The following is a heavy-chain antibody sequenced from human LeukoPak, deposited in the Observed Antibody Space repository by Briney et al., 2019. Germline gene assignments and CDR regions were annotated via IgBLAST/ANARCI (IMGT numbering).Heavy chain of an antibody. CDR2: IYYSGST. Sequence: TSETLSLTCTVSGGSISSYYWSWIRQPPGKGLEWIGYIYYSGSTNYNPSLKSRVTISVDTSKNQFSLKPSSVTAADTAVYYCARTPYNWFDPWGQGTLVTVSS. D-gene: IGHD3-16*01. CDR1: GGSISSYY. V-gene: IGHV4-59*01. J-gene: IGHJ5*02. CDR3: ARTPYNWFDP.